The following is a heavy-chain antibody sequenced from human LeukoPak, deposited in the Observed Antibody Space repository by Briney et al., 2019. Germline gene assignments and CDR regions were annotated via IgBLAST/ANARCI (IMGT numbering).Heavy chain of an antibody. D-gene: IGHD3-22*01. V-gene: IGHV4-39*01. J-gene: IGHJ3*02. CDR3: ARPPGSIYYYDSSGDDAFDI. CDR1: GGSISSSRYY. Sequence: SETLSLTCTVSGGSISSSRYYWGWIRQPPGKGLEWSGSIYYSGNTYYNPSLKSRVTISVDTSKNQYSLKLSSVTAADTAVYYCARPPGSIYYYDSSGDDAFDIWGQGTMVTVSS. CDR2: IYYSGNT.